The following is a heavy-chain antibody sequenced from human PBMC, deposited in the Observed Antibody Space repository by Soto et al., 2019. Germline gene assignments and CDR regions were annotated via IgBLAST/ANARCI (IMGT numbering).Heavy chain of an antibody. J-gene: IGHJ4*02. Sequence: QVQLQQWGAGLLKPSETLSLTCAVYGGSFSAYYWSWIRQSPGKGLEWIGEIHHSGSTNYKPSLKSRVTISLDTSKNQFSLELRSVTAADTAVYYCASYGSGSYYNGYYFDYWGQGTLVTVS. CDR2: IHHSGST. CDR1: GGSFSAYY. D-gene: IGHD3-10*01. CDR3: ASYGSGSYYNGYYFDY. V-gene: IGHV4-34*01.